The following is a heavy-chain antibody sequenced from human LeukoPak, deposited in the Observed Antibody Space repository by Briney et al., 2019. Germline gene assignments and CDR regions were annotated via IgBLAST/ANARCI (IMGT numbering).Heavy chain of an antibody. CDR1: GGSISSSSYY. J-gene: IGHJ2*01. Sequence: SETLSLTCTVSGGSISSSSYYWGWNRQPPGKGLEWIGSIYYSGSTYYNPSLKSRVTISVDTSKNQFSLKLSSVTAADTAVYYCAIRGDYYDSSGYYFYWYFDLWGRGTLVTVSS. CDR2: IYYSGST. CDR3: AIRGDYYDSSGYYFYWYFDL. D-gene: IGHD3-22*01. V-gene: IGHV4-39*01.